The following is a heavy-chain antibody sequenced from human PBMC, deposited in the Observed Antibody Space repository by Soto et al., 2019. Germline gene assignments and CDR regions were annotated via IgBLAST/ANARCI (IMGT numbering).Heavy chain of an antibody. CDR3: ARRGYDRSGYYYAFDI. D-gene: IGHD3-22*01. CDR1: GDSFTNYW. J-gene: IGHJ3*02. V-gene: IGHV5-51*01. CDR2: IYPGDSET. Sequence: ESLKISCKGSGDSFTNYWIGWVRQMPGKGLEFMGIIYPGDSETRYNPSFQGQVTISADRSISTVYLQWSSLKASDTAMYYCARRGYDRSGYYYAFDIRGQGTMVTVSS.